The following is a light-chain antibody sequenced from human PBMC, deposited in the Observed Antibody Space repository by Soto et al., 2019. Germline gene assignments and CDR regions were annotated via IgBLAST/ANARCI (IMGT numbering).Light chain of an antibody. CDR1: QIISNY. CDR3: QQSTNWPPYA. Sequence: IVLTQSPVTLSLSPGERATLSCRASQIISNYLAWYQQKPSQAPRLLIYDASNRATGIPARFSGSGSGTDFTITISSLEPEDFAVYYCQQSTNWPPYAFGQGTKLEIK. J-gene: IGKJ2*01. CDR2: DAS. V-gene: IGKV3-11*01.